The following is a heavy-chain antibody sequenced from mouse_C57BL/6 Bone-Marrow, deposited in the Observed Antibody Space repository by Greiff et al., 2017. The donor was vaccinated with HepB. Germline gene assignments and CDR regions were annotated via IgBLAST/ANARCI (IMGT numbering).Heavy chain of an antibody. CDR3: ARLGYDYDRGFAY. V-gene: IGHV1-69*01. J-gene: IGHJ3*01. Sequence: QVQLQQPGAELVMPGASVKLSCKASGYTFTSYWMHWVQQRPGQGLEWIGAIDPSDSYSNYNQKFKGKSTLTVDTSSSTAYMQLSSLTSEDSAVYYCARLGYDYDRGFAYWGQGTVVTVTA. D-gene: IGHD2-4*01. CDR2: IDPSDSYS. CDR1: GYTFTSYW.